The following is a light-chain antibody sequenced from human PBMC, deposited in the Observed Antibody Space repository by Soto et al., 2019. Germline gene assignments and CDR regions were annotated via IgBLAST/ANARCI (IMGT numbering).Light chain of an antibody. V-gene: IGLV2-14*01. CDR2: EVS. CDR3: SSYTSSSTLHV. Sequence: QSVLTQPASVSGSPGQSITISCTGTSSDVGGYNYVSWYQQHPGKDPKLMIYEVSNRPSGVSNRFSGSKSGNTASLTISGLQAEDEADYYCSSYTSSSTLHVFGTGTKLTVL. J-gene: IGLJ1*01. CDR1: SSDVGGYNY.